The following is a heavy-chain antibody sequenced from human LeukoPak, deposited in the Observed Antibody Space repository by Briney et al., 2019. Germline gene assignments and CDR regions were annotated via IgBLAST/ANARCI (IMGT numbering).Heavy chain of an antibody. J-gene: IGHJ4*02. CDR3: ARQTRRDGYNSDY. V-gene: IGHV4-39*01. CDR2: IYYSGST. D-gene: IGHD5-24*01. Sequence: SETLSLACTVSGGSISSSSYSWGWIRQPPGKGLEWIGSIYYSGSTYYNPSLKSRVTISVDTSKNQFSLKLSSVTAADTAVYYCARQTRRDGYNSDYWGQGTLVTVSS. CDR1: GGSISSSSYS.